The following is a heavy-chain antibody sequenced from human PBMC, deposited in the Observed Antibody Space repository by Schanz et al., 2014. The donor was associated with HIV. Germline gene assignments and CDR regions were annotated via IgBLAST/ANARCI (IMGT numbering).Heavy chain of an antibody. CDR2: MDLDGSTT. D-gene: IGHD1-26*01. CDR1: GFTFSNYW. J-gene: IGHJ6*02. V-gene: IGHV3-74*01. CDR3: ARVHSASSRFRYLFGMDV. Sequence: EVQLVESGGDLVQPGGSLRLSCAASGFTFSNYWMHWVRQAPGKGLVWVSRMDLDGSTTNYADSVKGRFTISRDKAKNTLYLQMNSLRAEDSAVYFCARVHSASSRFRYLFGMDVWGRGTTVIVSS.